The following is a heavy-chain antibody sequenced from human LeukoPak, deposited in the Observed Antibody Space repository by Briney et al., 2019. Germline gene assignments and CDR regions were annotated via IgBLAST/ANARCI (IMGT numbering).Heavy chain of an antibody. CDR3: ARGIAWDTYYYDSSGSVHDAFDI. D-gene: IGHD3-22*01. CDR1: GGSISSSSYY. V-gene: IGHV4-39*07. Sequence: SETLSLTCTVSGGSISSSSYYWGWIRQPPGKGLEWIGSIYYSGSTYYNPSLESRVTISVDTSKNQFSLKLSSVTAADTAVYYCARGIAWDTYYYDSSGSVHDAFDIWGQGTMVTVSS. J-gene: IGHJ3*02. CDR2: IYYSGST.